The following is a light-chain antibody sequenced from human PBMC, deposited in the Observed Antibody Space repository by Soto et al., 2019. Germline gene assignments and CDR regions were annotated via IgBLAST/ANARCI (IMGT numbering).Light chain of an antibody. J-gene: IGLJ1*01. CDR3: SSYTSSRAYV. Sequence: QSVLTQPASVSASPGQSISISCTGTSNDVGAFDYVSWYQQHPGKAPKLIIFEVFNRPSGVSSRFSGSKSGNTASLTISGLQAEDEADYYCSSYTSSRAYVFGIGTKVTVL. CDR1: SNDVGAFDY. V-gene: IGLV2-14*01. CDR2: EVF.